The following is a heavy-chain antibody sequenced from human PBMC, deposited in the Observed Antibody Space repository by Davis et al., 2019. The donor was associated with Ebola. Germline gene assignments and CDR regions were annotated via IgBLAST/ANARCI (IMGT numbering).Heavy chain of an antibody. J-gene: IGHJ3*02. V-gene: IGHV3-30-3*01. CDR3: ARGDYSDSRGYFIDAFDI. CDR2: ISYDGSNN. Sequence: GESLKISCAASGFTFSNYAMHWVRQAPGKGLEWVAVISYDGSNNYYADSVKGRFTLSRDNAKNSLYLQMNSLRVEDTAVYYCARGDYSDSRGYFIDAFDIWGQGTMVTVSS. D-gene: IGHD3-22*01. CDR1: GFTFSNYA.